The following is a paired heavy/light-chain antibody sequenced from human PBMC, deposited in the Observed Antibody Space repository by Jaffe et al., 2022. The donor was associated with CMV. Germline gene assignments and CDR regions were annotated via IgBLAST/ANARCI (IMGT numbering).Heavy chain of an antibody. CDR3: VRDSPPFWSGYYSHHQGMDV. CDR1: GFSFSTYW. CDR2: IKLDGSEK. V-gene: IGHV3-7*01. J-gene: IGHJ6*02. D-gene: IGHD3-3*01. Sequence: EVQLVESGGGLVQPGGSLRLSCTASGFSFSTYWMNWVRQAPGKGLEWVAHIKLDGSEKDYVDSVKGRFTISRDNAKNLLYLQMNSLRAEDTAVYYCVRDSPPFWSGYYSHHQGMDVWGQGTTVTVSS.
Light chain of an antibody. Sequence: QSVLTQPPSVSGTPGQRVTISCSGSSSNIESASVSWYQQLPGTAPKLLIYRTNQRPSGVPDRFSGTKSATSASLAISGLQSEDEADYYCAVVEDNLKRVFGGGTKLTVL. CDR3: AVVEDNLKRV. CDR1: SSNIESAS. CDR2: RTN. V-gene: IGLV1-44*01. J-gene: IGLJ3*02.